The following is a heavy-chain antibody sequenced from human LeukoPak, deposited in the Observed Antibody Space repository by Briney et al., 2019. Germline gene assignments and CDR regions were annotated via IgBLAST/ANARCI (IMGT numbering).Heavy chain of an antibody. CDR2: IHSDGSNT. V-gene: IGHV3-74*01. CDR3: ARVGVGTVTTWDY. Sequence: GGSLRLSCAASGFTFSNYWMHWVRQAPGKGLVWVSRIHSDGSNTNYADSVKGRFTISRGNAKNTMYLQMNSPRAEDTAVYYCARVGVGTVTTWDYWGQGTLVTVSS. J-gene: IGHJ4*02. CDR1: GFTFSNYW. D-gene: IGHD4-17*01.